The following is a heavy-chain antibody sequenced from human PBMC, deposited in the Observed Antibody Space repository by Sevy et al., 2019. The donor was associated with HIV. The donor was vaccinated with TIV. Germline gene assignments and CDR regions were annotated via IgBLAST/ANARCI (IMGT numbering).Heavy chain of an antibody. Sequence: GGCLRLSCAASGFTFSSHGMHWVRQAPGKGLEWVAVMSYDGSYKSYGASVKGAFNFSSDDSKSTRYLKMTSLRPEDTARYYGARDSGYSINWYPAYWGQGTLVTVSS. CDR3: ARDSGYSINWYPAY. CDR1: GFTFSSHG. D-gene: IGHD6-13*01. CDR2: MSYDGSYK. V-gene: IGHV3-30*03. J-gene: IGHJ4*02.